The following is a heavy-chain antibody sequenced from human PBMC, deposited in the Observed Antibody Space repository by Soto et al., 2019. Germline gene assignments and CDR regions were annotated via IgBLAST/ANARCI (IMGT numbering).Heavy chain of an antibody. CDR2: VDYSGST. Sequence: QVHLQESGPGLVKPSETLSLTCSVSGDSISSGEYYWNWIRQHPVKGLEWIGFVDYSGSTFYNPSLESRVSISIDTSQNRFTLKVPSVTSADTAVYYCARRPTGSGSSYFENWGQGTLITVSS. D-gene: IGHD3-10*01. CDR1: GDSISSGEYY. CDR3: ARRPTGSGSSYFEN. V-gene: IGHV4-31*03. J-gene: IGHJ4*02.